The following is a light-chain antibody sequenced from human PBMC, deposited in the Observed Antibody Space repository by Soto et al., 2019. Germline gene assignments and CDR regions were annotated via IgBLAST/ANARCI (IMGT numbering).Light chain of an antibody. CDR1: QTISSW. CDR3: QQYESYSWT. J-gene: IGKJ1*01. V-gene: IGKV1-5*03. CDR2: KAS. Sequence: DIQMTQSPSTLSGSVGDRVTITCRASQTISSWLAWYQQKPGKAPKLLIYKASTLKSGVPSRFSGSGSGTEFTLTISSLQPDDFATYYCQQYESYSWTFGQGTKVEIK.